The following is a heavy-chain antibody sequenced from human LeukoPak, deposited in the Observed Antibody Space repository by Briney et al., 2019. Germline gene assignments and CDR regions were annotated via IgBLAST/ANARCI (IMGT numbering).Heavy chain of an antibody. CDR1: GGSFSGYY. CDR2: TNHSGST. V-gene: IGHV4-34*01. Sequence: PSETLSLTCAVYGGSFSGYYWGWIRQPPGKGLEWIGETNHSGSTNYNPSLKSRVTTSVDTSKNQFSLKLSSVTAADTAVYYCARGGERGYCSSTSCRNWYNYWGQGTLVTVSS. J-gene: IGHJ4*02. CDR3: ARGGERGYCSSTSCRNWYNY. D-gene: IGHD2-2*01.